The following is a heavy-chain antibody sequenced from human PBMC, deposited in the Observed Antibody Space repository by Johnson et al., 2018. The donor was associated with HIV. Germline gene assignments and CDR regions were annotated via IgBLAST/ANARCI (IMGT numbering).Heavy chain of an antibody. CDR1: GFTFISYW. CDR2: INFDGTST. Sequence: EQLVESGGGVVQPGGSLRLSCAASGFTFISYWMHWVRQAPGKGLMWVSRINFDGTSTTYADSVKGRFSVSRDNVKDTLYLQMNNLRAEDTAVYYCTTTPTMVRGVDVWGQGTMVTVSS. D-gene: IGHD3-10*01. CDR3: TTTPTMVRGVDV. J-gene: IGHJ3*01. V-gene: IGHV3-74*02.